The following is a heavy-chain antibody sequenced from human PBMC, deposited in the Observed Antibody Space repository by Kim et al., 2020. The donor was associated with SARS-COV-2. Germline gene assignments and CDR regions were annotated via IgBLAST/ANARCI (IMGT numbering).Heavy chain of an antibody. CDR3: ARGPANARITMVRGVSKGQNGGNYYYYMDV. CDR2: INHSGST. V-gene: IGHV4-34*01. J-gene: IGHJ6*03. Sequence: SETLSLTCAVYGGSFSGYYWSWIRQPPGKGLEWIGEINHSGSTNYNPSLKSRVTISVDTSKNQFSLKLSSVTAADTAVYYCARGPANARITMVRGVSKGQNGGNYYYYMDVWGKGTTVTVSS. CDR1: GGSFSGYY. D-gene: IGHD3-10*01.